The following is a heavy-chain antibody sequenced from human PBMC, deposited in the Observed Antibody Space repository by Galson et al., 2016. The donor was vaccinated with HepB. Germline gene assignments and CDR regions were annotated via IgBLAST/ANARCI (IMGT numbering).Heavy chain of an antibody. V-gene: IGHV3-48*02. J-gene: IGHJ4*02. Sequence: SLRLSCAASGFIFNSYSMNWVRQAPGKGLEWISYISSSSNSMYYADSVKGRFTISRDNAKNSLYLKMNSLRDEDTAVYYCVKGAGTIDYWGQGTLVTVPS. CDR2: ISSSSNSM. D-gene: IGHD6-19*01. CDR3: VKGAGTIDY. CDR1: GFIFNSYS.